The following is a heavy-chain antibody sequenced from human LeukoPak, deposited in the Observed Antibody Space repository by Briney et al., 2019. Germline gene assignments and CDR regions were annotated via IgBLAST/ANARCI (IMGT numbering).Heavy chain of an antibody. V-gene: IGHV3-30-3*01. CDR3: ASGVESYSTSDFDY. Sequence: GGSLRLSCAASGFTFSSYAMHWVRQAPGKGLEWVAVISYDGSNKYYADSVKGRFTISRDNSKNTLYLQMNSLRAEDTAVYYCASGVESYSTSDFDYWGQGTLVTVSS. J-gene: IGHJ4*02. CDR1: GFTFSSYA. D-gene: IGHD2-2*01. CDR2: ISYDGSNK.